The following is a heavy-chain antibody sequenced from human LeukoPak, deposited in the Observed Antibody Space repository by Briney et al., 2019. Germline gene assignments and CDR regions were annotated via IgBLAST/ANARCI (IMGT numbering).Heavy chain of an antibody. CDR1: GFTFSSYA. CDR2: ISGSGGST. V-gene: IGHV3-23*01. CDR3: AKGLTMVLNAFDI. Sequence: GGSLRLSCAASGFTFSSYAMSWVRQAPGKGLEWVSAISGSGGSTYYADSVKGRFTISRGNSKNTLYLQMNSLRAEDTAVYYCAKGLTMVLNAFDIWGQGTMVTVSS. D-gene: IGHD4/OR15-4a*01. J-gene: IGHJ3*02.